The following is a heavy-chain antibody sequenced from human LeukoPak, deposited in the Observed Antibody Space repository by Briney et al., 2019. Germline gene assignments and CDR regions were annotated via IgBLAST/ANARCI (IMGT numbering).Heavy chain of an antibody. V-gene: IGHV3-48*01. CDR2: ISSSSETI. Sequence: PGGSLRLSCAASGFTFSSCSMNWVRQAPGKGLEWVSYISSSSETIYYADSMKGRFTISRDNAKNSLYLQMNSLRAEDTAVYYCARGGGYSYGSFDYWGQGTLVTVSS. CDR3: ARGGGYSYGSFDY. J-gene: IGHJ4*02. CDR1: GFTFSSCS. D-gene: IGHD5-18*01.